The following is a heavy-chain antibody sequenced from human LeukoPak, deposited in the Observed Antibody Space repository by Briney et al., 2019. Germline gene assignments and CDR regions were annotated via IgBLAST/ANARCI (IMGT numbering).Heavy chain of an antibody. D-gene: IGHD3-10*01. CDR1: GGSISSYY. J-gene: IGHJ4*02. V-gene: IGHV4-59*08. CDR2: IYYSGST. CDR3: ARTLVRGVIVIDY. Sequence: SETLSLTCTVSGGSISSYYWSWIRQPPGKGLEWIGYIYYSGSTYYNPSLKSRVTISVDTSKNQFSLKLSSVTAADTAVYYCARTLVRGVIVIDYWGQGTLVTVS.